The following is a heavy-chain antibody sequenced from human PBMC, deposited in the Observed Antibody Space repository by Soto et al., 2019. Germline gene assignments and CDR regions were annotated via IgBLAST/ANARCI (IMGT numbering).Heavy chain of an antibody. J-gene: IGHJ6*03. CDR2: MNPNSGNT. Sequence: ASVKVSCKASGYTFTSYDINWVRQATGQGLEWMGWMNPNSGNTGYAQKFQGRVTMTRNTSISTAYMELSSLRSEDTAVYYCARYRHHSSGWYRDYYYYMDVWGKGTTVTVSS. D-gene: IGHD6-19*01. V-gene: IGHV1-8*01. CDR1: GYTFTSYD. CDR3: ARYRHHSSGWYRDYYYYMDV.